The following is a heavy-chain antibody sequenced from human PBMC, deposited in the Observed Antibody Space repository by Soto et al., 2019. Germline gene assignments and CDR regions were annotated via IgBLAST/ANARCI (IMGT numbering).Heavy chain of an antibody. CDR2: ISYDGSNK. Sequence: QVHLVESGGGVVQPGRSLRLSCAASGFTFSTYVMHWVRQAPGKGLECVAVISYDGSNKYYADSVKGRFTISRDNSKNTLYLQMNSLRAEDTAVYYCARDRPKITIFGAFDIWGQGTMVTVSS. V-gene: IGHV3-30*14. CDR3: ARDRPKITIFGAFDI. J-gene: IGHJ3*02. CDR1: GFTFSTYV. D-gene: IGHD3-3*01.